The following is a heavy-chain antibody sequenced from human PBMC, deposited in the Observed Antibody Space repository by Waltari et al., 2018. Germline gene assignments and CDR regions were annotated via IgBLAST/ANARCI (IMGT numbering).Heavy chain of an antibody. D-gene: IGHD3-10*01. V-gene: IGHV1-2*02. J-gene: IGHJ4*02. CDR1: GYTFNGYY. CDR2: INPNNDAT. Sequence: QVQLVQSGAEVKKPGASVKVSCKASGYTFNGYYIHWVRQAPGQGLEWMGWINPNNDATHYSQKFQGRVTMTWDTSFSTAYMELSRLRSDDTAVYFCARDTRGSGSYYFGYWGQGTLVTVSS. CDR3: ARDTRGSGSYYFGY.